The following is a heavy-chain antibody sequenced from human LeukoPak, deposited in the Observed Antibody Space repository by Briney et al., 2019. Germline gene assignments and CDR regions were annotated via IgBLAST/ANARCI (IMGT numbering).Heavy chain of an antibody. CDR1: GFTFSNAW. Sequence: GGSLRLSCAASGFTFSNAWMSWVRQAPGKGLEWVGRIKSKTDGGITDYAAPVKGRFTISRDDSKNTVYLQMNSPKTEDTAVYYCTTRLTYYYDSSGYVGFDCWGQGTLVTVSS. D-gene: IGHD3-22*01. CDR2: IKSKTDGGIT. V-gene: IGHV3-15*01. J-gene: IGHJ4*02. CDR3: TTRLTYYYDSSGYVGFDC.